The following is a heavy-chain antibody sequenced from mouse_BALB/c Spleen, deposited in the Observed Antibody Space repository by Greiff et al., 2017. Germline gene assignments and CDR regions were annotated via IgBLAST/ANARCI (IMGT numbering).Heavy chain of an antibody. J-gene: IGHJ2*01. CDR3: ARRTYGNYEGYFDY. D-gene: IGHD2-1*01. Sequence: VQLQHSGAELVKPGASVKLSCTASGFNIKDTYMHWVKQRPEQGLEWIGRIDPANGNTKYDPKFQGKATITADTSSNTAYLQLSSLTSEDTAVYYCARRTYGNYEGYFDYWGQGTTLTVSS. CDR2: IDPANGNT. CDR1: GFNIKDTY. V-gene: IGHV14-3*02.